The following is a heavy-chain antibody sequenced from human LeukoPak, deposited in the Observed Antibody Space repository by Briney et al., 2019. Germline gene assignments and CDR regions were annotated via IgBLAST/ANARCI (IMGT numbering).Heavy chain of an antibody. CDR3: SYYYDSSGYIDY. V-gene: IGHV3-15*01. Sequence: GGSLRLSCAASGFAFSDAWMNWVRQAPGKGLEWVGRIKSKADGGTIDYAAPVKGRFTISRDDSKNTVYMQMNSLKTEDTAVYYCSYYYDSSGYIDYWGQGTLVTVSS. CDR2: IKSKADGGTI. CDR1: GFAFSDAW. J-gene: IGHJ4*02. D-gene: IGHD3-22*01.